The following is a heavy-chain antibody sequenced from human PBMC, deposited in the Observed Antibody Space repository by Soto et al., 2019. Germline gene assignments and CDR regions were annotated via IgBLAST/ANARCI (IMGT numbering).Heavy chain of an antibody. V-gene: IGHV1-69*13. Sequence: SSVKVSCKASGGTFSSYAISWVRQAPGQGLEWMGGIIPIFGTANYAQKFQGRVTITADESTSTAYMELSSLRSEDTAVYYCASGSYVGRILWGAYWGQGTLVTVSS. CDR3: ASGSYVGRILWGAY. CDR2: IIPIFGTA. D-gene: IGHD1-26*01. J-gene: IGHJ4*02. CDR1: GGTFSSYA.